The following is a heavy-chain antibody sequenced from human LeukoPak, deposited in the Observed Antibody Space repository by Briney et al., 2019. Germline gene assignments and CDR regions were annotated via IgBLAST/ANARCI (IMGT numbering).Heavy chain of an antibody. D-gene: IGHD5-18*01. CDR2: ISGSGGST. CDR1: GFTFSSYA. Sequence: GGSLRLSCAASGFTFSSYAMSWVRQAPGKGLEWVSAISGSGGSTYYADSVKGRFTISRDNSKNTLYLQMNSLRAEDTAVYYCARDMLDTAMNQNFDYWGQGTLVTVSS. V-gene: IGHV3-23*01. J-gene: IGHJ4*02. CDR3: ARDMLDTAMNQNFDY.